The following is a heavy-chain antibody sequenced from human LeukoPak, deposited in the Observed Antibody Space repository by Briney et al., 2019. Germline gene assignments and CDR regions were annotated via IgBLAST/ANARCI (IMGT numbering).Heavy chain of an antibody. J-gene: IGHJ6*03. CDR2: INSDGSST. Sequence: GGSLRLSCAASGFTFSSYWMHWVRQAPGTGLAWVSRINSDGSSTTYADSVKGRFTISRDNAKNTLYLQMNSLRAEDTAVYYCAGASYSTGLRYYYYMDVWGKGATVTISS. D-gene: IGHD4-17*01. CDR3: AGASYSTGLRYYYYMDV. CDR1: GFTFSSYW. V-gene: IGHV3-74*01.